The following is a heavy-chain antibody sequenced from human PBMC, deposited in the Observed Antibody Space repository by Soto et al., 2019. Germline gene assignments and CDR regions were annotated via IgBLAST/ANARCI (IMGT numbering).Heavy chain of an antibody. Sequence: QVQLVQSGAEVKKPGASVKVSCKASGYTFTSYGISWVRQAPGQRLEWMGWTSAYNGNTNYAQKLQGRVTMTPDTSTSTAYMELRSLRSEDTAVYYCARRWTRNAYGMDVWGQGTTVTVSS. CDR3: ARRWTRNAYGMDV. J-gene: IGHJ6*02. CDR1: GYTFTSYG. CDR2: TSAYNGNT. V-gene: IGHV1-18*01.